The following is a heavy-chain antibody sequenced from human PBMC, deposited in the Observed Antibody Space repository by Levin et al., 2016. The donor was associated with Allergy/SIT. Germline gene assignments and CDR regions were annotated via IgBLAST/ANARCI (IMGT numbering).Heavy chain of an antibody. J-gene: IGHJ3*02. Sequence: WIRQPPGKGLEWIGSIYYSGSTYYNPSLKSRVTISVDTSKNQFSLKLSSVTAADTAVYYCARRAEGASRQLPTPDAFDIWGQGTMVTVSS. CDR3: ARRAEGASRQLPTPDAFDI. V-gene: IGHV4-39*01. CDR2: IYYSGST. D-gene: IGHD2-15*01.